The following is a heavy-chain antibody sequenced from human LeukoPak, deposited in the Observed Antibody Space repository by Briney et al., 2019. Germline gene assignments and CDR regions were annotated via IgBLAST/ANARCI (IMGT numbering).Heavy chain of an antibody. Sequence: SETLSLTCTVSGGSISNYYWSWIRQPPGKGLEWIGCIYYSGSTNYNPSLESRVTISVDTSKNQFSLKLSSVTAADTAVYYCARHPLAVDYYFDYWGQGTLVTVSS. CDR2: IYYSGST. V-gene: IGHV4-59*08. CDR3: ARHPLAVDYYFDY. CDR1: GGSISNYY. J-gene: IGHJ4*02. D-gene: IGHD2-21*01.